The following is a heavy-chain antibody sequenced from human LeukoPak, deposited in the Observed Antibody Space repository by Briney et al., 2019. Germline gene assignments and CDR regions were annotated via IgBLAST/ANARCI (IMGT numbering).Heavy chain of an antibody. V-gene: IGHV3-21*01. CDR2: ISSSSSYI. Sequence: PGGSLRLSCAASGFTFSSYSMNWVRQAPGKGLEWVSSISSSSSYIYYADPVKGRFTISRDNAKNSLYLQMNSLRAEGTAVYYCARGDSSSWYDFDYWGQGTLVTVSS. CDR3: ARGDSSSWYDFDY. CDR1: GFTFSSYS. D-gene: IGHD6-13*01. J-gene: IGHJ4*02.